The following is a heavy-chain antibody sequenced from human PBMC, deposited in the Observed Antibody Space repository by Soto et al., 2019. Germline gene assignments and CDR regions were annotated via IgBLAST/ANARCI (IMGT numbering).Heavy chain of an antibody. Sequence: GASVQVSCKPSGYTFTSYDINWVRQATGQGLEWMGWMNPNSGNTGYAQKFQGRVTMTRDTLTSTAYMELSGLTSEDTAVYYCAREPAAFDYWGLGTLVTVSS. V-gene: IGHV1-8*01. CDR3: AREPAAFDY. J-gene: IGHJ4*02. D-gene: IGHD6-25*01. CDR2: MNPNSGNT. CDR1: GYTFTSYD.